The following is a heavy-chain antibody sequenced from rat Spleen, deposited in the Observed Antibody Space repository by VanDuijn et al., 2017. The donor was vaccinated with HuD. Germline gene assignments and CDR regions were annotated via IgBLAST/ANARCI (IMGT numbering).Heavy chain of an antibody. CDR2: ISYDGSGT. D-gene: IGHD1-6*01. CDR3: ARHGYTTDYLNWFAY. CDR1: GFTFRNYD. V-gene: IGHV5-22*01. J-gene: IGHJ3*01. Sequence: EVQLVESGGGLVQPGRSMKLSCAASGFTFRNYDMAWVRQAPTKGLEWVASISYDGSGTYYQNSVKGRFTISRENAKNILYLQMDSLRSEDTATYYCARHGYTTDYLNWFAYWGQGTLVTVSS.